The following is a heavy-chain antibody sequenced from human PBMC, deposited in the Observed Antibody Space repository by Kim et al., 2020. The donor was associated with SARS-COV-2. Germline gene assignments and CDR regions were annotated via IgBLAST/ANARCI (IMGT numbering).Heavy chain of an antibody. V-gene: IGHV3-30*04. J-gene: IGHJ6*02. CDR1: GFTFSSYA. D-gene: IGHD3-10*01. Sequence: GGSLRLSCAASGFTFSSYAMHWDRQAPGKGLEWVAVISYDGSNKYYVDSVKGRFTISRDNSKNTLYLQMNSLRAEDTAVYYCARDTSGYYGSGSYHSGMDVWGQGTTVTVSS. CDR2: ISYDGSNK. CDR3: ARDTSGYYGSGSYHSGMDV.